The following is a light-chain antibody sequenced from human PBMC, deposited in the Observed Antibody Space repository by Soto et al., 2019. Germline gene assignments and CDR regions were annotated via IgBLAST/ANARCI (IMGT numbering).Light chain of an antibody. J-gene: IGKJ1*01. CDR2: GAF. Sequence: EIVLTQSPGTLSLSPGERDTLSCSSSQSVSSNYLAWYQQKPGQAPRLLIYGAFKRATGIPDRFSGSGSGTDFTLTISRMEPEDFAVYYCQQYNGWPWTFGLGTKVDIK. CDR3: QQYNGWPWT. V-gene: IGKV3-20*01. CDR1: QSVSSNY.